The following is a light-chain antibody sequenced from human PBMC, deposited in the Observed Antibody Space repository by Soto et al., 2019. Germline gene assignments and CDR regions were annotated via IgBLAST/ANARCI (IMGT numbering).Light chain of an antibody. V-gene: IGKV3-20*01. CDR3: QQYGISLWT. CDR1: QSVSSSY. Sequence: EGGLTQSKGTLSLSPGERATLSCRASQSVSSSYLAWYQQKPGQAPRLLIYGASSRATGIPDRFSGSGSGTDFTLTISRLEPEDFAVYYCQQYGISLWTFCQGTKVDI. CDR2: GAS. J-gene: IGKJ1*01.